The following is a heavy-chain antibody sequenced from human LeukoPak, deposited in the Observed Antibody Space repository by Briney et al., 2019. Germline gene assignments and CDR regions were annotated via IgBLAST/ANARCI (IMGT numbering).Heavy chain of an antibody. Sequence: SETLSLTCAVYGGSFSGYYWSWIRQPPGKGLEWIGGINHSGSTNYNPSLKSRVTISVDTSKNQFSLKLSSVTAADTAVYYCARGLPTGYFDYWGQGTLVTVSS. CDR1: GGSFSGYY. CDR2: INHSGST. CDR3: ARGLPTGYFDY. J-gene: IGHJ4*02. D-gene: IGHD1-14*01. V-gene: IGHV4-34*01.